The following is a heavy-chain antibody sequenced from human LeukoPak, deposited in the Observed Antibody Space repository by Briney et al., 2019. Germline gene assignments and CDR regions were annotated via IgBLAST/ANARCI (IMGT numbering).Heavy chain of an antibody. Sequence: SETLSLTCTVSGGSVSSGSYYWSWIRQPPGKGLEWIGYIYYSGSTNYNPSLKSRVTISVDTSENQFSLKLSSVTAADTAVYYCARRHTYYYDSSGYPLDAFDIWGQGTMVTVSS. CDR1: GGSVSSGSYY. CDR3: ARRHTYYYDSSGYPLDAFDI. CDR2: IYYSGST. D-gene: IGHD3-22*01. V-gene: IGHV4-61*01. J-gene: IGHJ3*02.